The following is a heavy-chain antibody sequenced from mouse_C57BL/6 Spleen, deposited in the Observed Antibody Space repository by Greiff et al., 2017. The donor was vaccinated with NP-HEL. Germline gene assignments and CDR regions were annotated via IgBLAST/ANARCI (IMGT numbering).Heavy chain of an antibody. J-gene: IGHJ3*01. V-gene: IGHV1-82*01. CDR2: IYPGDGDT. Sequence: VQLQESGPELVKPGASVKISCKASGYAFSSSWMNWVKQRPGKGLEWIGRIYPGDGDTNYNGKFKGKATLTADKSSSTAYMQLSSLTSEDSAVYFCEREIALLRYPAWFAYWGQGTLVTVSA. CDR1: GYAFSSSW. D-gene: IGHD1-1*01. CDR3: EREIALLRYPAWFAY.